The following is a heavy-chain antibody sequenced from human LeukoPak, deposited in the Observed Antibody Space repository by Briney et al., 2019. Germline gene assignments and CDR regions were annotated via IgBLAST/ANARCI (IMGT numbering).Heavy chain of an antibody. Sequence: PGGSLRLSCAASGSTFSSYGMHWVRQAPGKGLEWVAVISYDGSNKYYADSVKGRFTISRDNSKNTLYLQMNSLRAEDTAVYYCARPIGYYFDYWGQGTLVTVSS. CDR2: ISYDGSNK. CDR3: ARPIGYYFDY. V-gene: IGHV3-30*03. D-gene: IGHD2-15*01. J-gene: IGHJ4*02. CDR1: GSTFSSYG.